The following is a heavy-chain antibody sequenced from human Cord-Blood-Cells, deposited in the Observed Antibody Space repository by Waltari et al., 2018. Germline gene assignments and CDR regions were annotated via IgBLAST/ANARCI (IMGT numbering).Heavy chain of an antibody. V-gene: IGHV1-2*04. D-gene: IGHD6-19*01. CDR1: GYTFTGYY. CDR2: SNPNSGGT. CDR3: ARVRSAVAGTGDFDY. J-gene: IGHJ4*02. Sequence: QVQLVQSGAEVKKPGASVKVSCKASGYTFTGYYMHWVRQAPGQGLEWMGWSNPNSGGTNYAQKCQGWVTMTRDTSISTAYMELSRLRSDDTAVYYCARVRSAVAGTGDFDYWGQGTLVTVSS.